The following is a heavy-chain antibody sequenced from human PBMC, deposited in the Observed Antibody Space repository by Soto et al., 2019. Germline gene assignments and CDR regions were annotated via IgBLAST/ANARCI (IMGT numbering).Heavy chain of an antibody. J-gene: IGHJ5*02. CDR3: AKGGRGSRDNWFDP. CDR1: GFTFSSYG. Sequence: EVQLLESGGGLVQPGGSLRLSCAASGFTFSSYGMSWVRQAPGQGLEWVSAISGSGGSTYYADSVKGRFTISRDNSKNTLYLQVNSLRAEDTAVYYCAKGGRGSRDNWFDPWGQGTLVTVSS. D-gene: IGHD1-26*01. CDR2: ISGSGGST. V-gene: IGHV3-23*01.